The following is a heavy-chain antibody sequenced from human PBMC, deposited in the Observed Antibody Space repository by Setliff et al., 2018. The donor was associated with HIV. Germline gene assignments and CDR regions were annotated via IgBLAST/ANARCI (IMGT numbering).Heavy chain of an antibody. CDR3: AKGVKWLAP. V-gene: IGHV3-53*01. CDR1: GASIVTTDHY. CDR2: MNSDGGT. J-gene: IGHJ5*02. Sequence: TSETLSLTCTVSGASIVTTDHYWGWVRQAPGKGLEWVSVMNSDGGTYYADSVKGRFTISRDNSINIVYLHMNSLIAEDTAVYYCAKGVKWLAPWGRGTLVTVSS. D-gene: IGHD2-21*01.